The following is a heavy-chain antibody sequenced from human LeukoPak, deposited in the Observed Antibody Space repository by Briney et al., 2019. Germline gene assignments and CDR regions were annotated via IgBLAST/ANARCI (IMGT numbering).Heavy chain of an antibody. CDR3: ARVIAAAGLAFDI. V-gene: IGHV4-61*02. CDR1: GGSISSGSHY. J-gene: IGHJ3*02. CDR2: IYTSGST. D-gene: IGHD6-13*01. Sequence: TLSLTCTVSGGSISSGSHYWSWIRQPAGKGQEWIGRIYTSGSTNYNPSLKSRVTISVDTSKNQLSLKLSSVTAADTAVYYCARVIAAAGLAFDIWGQGTMVTVSS.